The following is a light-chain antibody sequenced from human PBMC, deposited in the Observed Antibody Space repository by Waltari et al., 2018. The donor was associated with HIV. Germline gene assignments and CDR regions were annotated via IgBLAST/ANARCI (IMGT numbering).Light chain of an antibody. Sequence: SYVLTQPPSVSVAPGQTARITCERDNIGDKGVHWYQQTPGQAPILVMYDDDHQPSGIPERFSGSNSENTATLTINRLEAGDEADYYCQIWDMRSDHWVFGGGTKLTV. CDR3: QIWDMRSDHWV. J-gene: IGLJ3*02. V-gene: IGLV3-21*02. CDR1: NIGDKG. CDR2: DDD.